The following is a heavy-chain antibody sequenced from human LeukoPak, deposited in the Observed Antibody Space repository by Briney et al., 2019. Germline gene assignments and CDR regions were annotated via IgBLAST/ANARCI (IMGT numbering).Heavy chain of an antibody. CDR1: GGSVSSGDYY. CDR2: IYYGGST. D-gene: IGHD6-13*01. J-gene: IGHJ4*02. V-gene: IGHV4-61*08. Sequence: SETLSLTCTVSGGSVSSGDYYWSWIRQPPGKALEWIGYIYYGGSTNYNPSLKSRVTISVDTSKNQFSVKLSSVTDADTAVYYCAREPIAAADDWGQGTLVTVSS. CDR3: AREPIAAADD.